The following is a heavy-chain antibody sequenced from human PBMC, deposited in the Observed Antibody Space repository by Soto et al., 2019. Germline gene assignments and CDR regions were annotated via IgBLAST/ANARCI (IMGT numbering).Heavy chain of an antibody. D-gene: IGHD2-2*01. CDR3: ARVSVPAATPSYYYGMDV. CDR2: IWYDGSNK. V-gene: IGHV3-33*01. Sequence: QVQLVESGGGVVQPGRSLRLFCAASGFTFSSYGMHWVRQAPGKGLEWVAVIWYDGSNKYYADSVKGRFTISRDNSKNTLYLQMNSLRAEDTAVYYCARVSVPAATPSYYYGMDVWGQGTTVTVSS. J-gene: IGHJ6*02. CDR1: GFTFSSYG.